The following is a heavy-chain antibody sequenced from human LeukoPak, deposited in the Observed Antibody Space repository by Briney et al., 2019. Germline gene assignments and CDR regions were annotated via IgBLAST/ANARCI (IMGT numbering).Heavy chain of an antibody. CDR1: GYSFSTFW. CDR2: IYPGDSDT. Sequence: GESLKIPCKASGYSFSTFWIAWVRQIPGKGLEWMGIIYPGDSDTRYSPSFRGQVTISADKSISTAYLQWSSLKASDTAMYYCARPIETNYYSGMGYWGQGTLVTVSS. J-gene: IGHJ4*02. CDR3: ARPIETNYYSGMGY. D-gene: IGHD3-22*01. V-gene: IGHV5-51*01.